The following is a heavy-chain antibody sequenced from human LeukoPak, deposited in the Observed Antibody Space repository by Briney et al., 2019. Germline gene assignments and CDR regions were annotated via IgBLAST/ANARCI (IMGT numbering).Heavy chain of an antibody. V-gene: IGHV3-7*01. J-gene: IGHJ4*02. CDR2: IKEDGNAK. CDR3: AKNNGWLQLGD. D-gene: IGHD5-24*01. CDR1: GFSFSNYW. Sequence: PGGSLRLSCAASGFSFSNYWMNWVRQVPGKGLEWVATIKEDGNAKDYVDSVKGRFTISSDSARNSVYLQMSGLRPEDTAVYYCAKNNGWLQLGDWGQGTLVTVSS.